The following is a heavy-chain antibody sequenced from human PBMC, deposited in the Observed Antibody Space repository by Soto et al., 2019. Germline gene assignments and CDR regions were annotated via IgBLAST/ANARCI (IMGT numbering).Heavy chain of an antibody. CDR2: INHSGST. J-gene: IGHJ6*02. CDR1: GGSFSGYY. V-gene: IGHV4-34*01. CDR3: AEGMDV. Sequence: SETLSLTCAVYGGSFSGYYWSWIRQPPGKGLEWIGEINHSGSTNYNPSLKSRVTISVDTSKNQFSLKLSSVTAADTAVYYCAEGMDVWGQGTTVTVSS.